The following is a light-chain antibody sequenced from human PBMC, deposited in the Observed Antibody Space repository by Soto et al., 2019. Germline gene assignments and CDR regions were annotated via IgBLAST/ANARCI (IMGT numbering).Light chain of an antibody. CDR3: QQYYSAPIA. V-gene: IGKV4-1*01. Sequence: IVMSQSPDSLAVSLGDRSTINCNSSQSVLYSANNENYLAWYQQKPGQPPKLLIHWASTRESGVPDRVSGSGSGTDFSLTISSLQAEDVAVYYCQQYYSAPIAFGHGTRMEIK. CDR2: WAS. J-gene: IGKJ5*01. CDR1: QSVLYSANNENY.